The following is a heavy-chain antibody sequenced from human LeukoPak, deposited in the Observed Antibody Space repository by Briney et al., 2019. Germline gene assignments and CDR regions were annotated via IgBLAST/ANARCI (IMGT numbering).Heavy chain of an antibody. CDR2: IYYSGST. CDR1: GGSISSYY. D-gene: IGHD3-3*01. J-gene: IGHJ4*02. Sequence: SETLSLTCTVSGGSISSYYWSWIRQPPGKGLEWIGYIYYSGSTNYNPSLKSRVTIPVDTSKNQFSLKLSSVTAADTAVYYCARGGDYDFWSGYSRDYYFDYWGQGTLVTVSS. V-gene: IGHV4-59*01. CDR3: ARGGDYDFWSGYSRDYYFDY.